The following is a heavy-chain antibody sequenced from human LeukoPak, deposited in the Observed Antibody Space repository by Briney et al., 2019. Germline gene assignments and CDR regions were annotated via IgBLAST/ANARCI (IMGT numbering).Heavy chain of an antibody. CDR1: GGTFSSYA. CDR2: ISAYKGNT. CDR3: ATNLDITISGAFDI. D-gene: IGHD3-9*01. J-gene: IGHJ3*02. Sequence: ASLKVSCRASGGTFSSYAISWVRQAPGQGLEWMGWISAYKGNTNYAQKFQGRVTMTEDTSTDTAYMELSSLRSEDTAVYYCATNLDITISGAFDIWGQGTMVTVSS. V-gene: IGHV1-18*01.